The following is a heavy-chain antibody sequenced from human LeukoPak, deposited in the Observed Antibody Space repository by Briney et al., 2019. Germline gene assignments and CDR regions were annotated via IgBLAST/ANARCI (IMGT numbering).Heavy chain of an antibody. CDR3: ARIEGSTFDY. V-gene: IGHV5-51*01. CDR2: IYPGYSES. J-gene: IGHJ4*02. CDR1: GYTFTSYW. Sequence: GESLKISCKGSGYTFTSYWIGWVRQMPGKGLEWMGIIYPGYSESKYNPSLQGQVTISAHKSISTAYLQWSSLKASDTAMYYCARIEGSTFDYWGQGTLVTVSS.